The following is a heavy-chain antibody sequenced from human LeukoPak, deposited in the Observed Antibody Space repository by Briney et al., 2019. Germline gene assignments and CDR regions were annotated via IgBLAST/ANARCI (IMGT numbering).Heavy chain of an antibody. CDR2: ITSSSDYI. J-gene: IGHJ3*02. Sequence: SPGGSLRLSCAASGFTLSTYSMNWVRQAPGKGLEWVSSITSSSDYIYYADSVKGRFTISRDNAKNSLYLQMNSLRAEDTAVYYCARESCSGGSCYSAAFDIWGQGTMVTVSS. CDR3: ARESCSGGSCYSAAFDI. CDR1: GFTLSTYS. D-gene: IGHD2-15*01. V-gene: IGHV3-21*01.